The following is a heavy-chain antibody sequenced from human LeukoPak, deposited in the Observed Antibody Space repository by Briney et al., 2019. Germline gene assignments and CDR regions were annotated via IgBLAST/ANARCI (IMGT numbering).Heavy chain of an antibody. CDR1: GFTFSSYA. J-gene: IGHJ3*02. CDR2: ISGSGGST. D-gene: IGHD2/OR15-2a*01. CDR3: AKNIWEVLEGGAFDI. V-gene: IGHV3-23*01. Sequence: PGGSLRLSRAASGFTFSSYAMSWVRQAPGKGLEWVSAISGSGGSTYYADSVKGRFTISRDNSKNTLYLQMSSLRAEDTAVYYCAKNIWEVLEGGAFDIWGQGTMVTVSS.